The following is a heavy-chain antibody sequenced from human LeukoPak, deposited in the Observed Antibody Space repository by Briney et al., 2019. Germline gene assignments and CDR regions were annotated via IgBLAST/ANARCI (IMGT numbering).Heavy chain of an antibody. CDR1: GGSFSGYY. V-gene: IGHV4-34*01. CDR2: INHSGST. Sequence: SETLSLTCAVYGGSFSGYYWSWIRQPPGKGLEWIGEINHSGSTNYNPSLKSRVTISVDTSKNQFSLKLSSVTAADTAVYYCARALDILTGTFDYWGQETLVTVSS. D-gene: IGHD3-9*01. CDR3: ARALDILTGTFDY. J-gene: IGHJ4*02.